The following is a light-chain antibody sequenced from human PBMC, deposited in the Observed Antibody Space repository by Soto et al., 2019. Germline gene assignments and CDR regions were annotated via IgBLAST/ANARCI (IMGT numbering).Light chain of an antibody. CDR2: GAS. CDR1: QGLANF. CDR3: QQLNSFPSP. Sequence: IQLTQSPSSLSASVGDRVTISSRASQGLANFLAWYQQKPAQAPKLLIYGASTLQSGVPSRCSGSGSWTDCTLTISSLQSEDFATYYCQQLNSFPSPFGTGTKVDSK. J-gene: IGKJ3*01. V-gene: IGKV1-9*01.